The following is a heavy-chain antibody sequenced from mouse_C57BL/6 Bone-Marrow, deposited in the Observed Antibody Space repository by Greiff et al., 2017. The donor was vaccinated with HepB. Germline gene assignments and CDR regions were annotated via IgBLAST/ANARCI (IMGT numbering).Heavy chain of an antibody. V-gene: IGHV1-59*01. J-gene: IGHJ4*01. CDR2: IDPSDSYT. CDR1: GYTFTSYW. Sequence: VQLQQPVAELVRPGTSVKLSCKASGYTFTSYWMHWVKQRPGQGLEWIGVIDPSDSYTNYNQKFKGKATLTVDTSSSTAYLQLSSLTSEDSAVYFCANAASAMGYWGKGTSVTASS. D-gene: IGHD6-1*01. CDR3: ANAASAMGY.